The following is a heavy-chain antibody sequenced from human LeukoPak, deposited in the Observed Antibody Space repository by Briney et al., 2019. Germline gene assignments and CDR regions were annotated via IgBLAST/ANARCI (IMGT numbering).Heavy chain of an antibody. CDR3: ANAAFYYTSGTYV. J-gene: IGHJ4*02. CDR1: GFTFSDYN. D-gene: IGHD3-10*01. CDR2: ISRSGSTK. Sequence: GGSLRLPCAASGFTFSDYNMRWIRQAPGKGLEWVSSISRSGSTKYYADSVKGRFTISRDNAKNSLFLQMNSLRAEDTAIYYCANAAFYYTSGTYVWGQGTLVTVSS. V-gene: IGHV3-11*01.